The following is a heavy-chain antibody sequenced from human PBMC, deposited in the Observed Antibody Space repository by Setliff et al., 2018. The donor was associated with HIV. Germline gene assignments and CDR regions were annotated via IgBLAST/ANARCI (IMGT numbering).Heavy chain of an antibody. V-gene: IGHV1-46*01. D-gene: IGHD6-6*01. J-gene: IGHJ4*02. CDR3: ARSRVAARMDS. CDR1: GDTFSNYA. Sequence: ASVKVSCKASGDTFSNYAISWVRQAPGQGLEWMGVINPSGGSTSYAQKFQGRVTMTRDTSTSIVYMELSSLRSEDTAVYYCARSRVAARMDSWGQGTLVTVSS. CDR2: INPSGGST.